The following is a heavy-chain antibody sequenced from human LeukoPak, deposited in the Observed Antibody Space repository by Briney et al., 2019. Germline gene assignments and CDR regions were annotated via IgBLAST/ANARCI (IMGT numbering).Heavy chain of an antibody. CDR1: GGSISSSSYF. V-gene: IGHV4-39*02. J-gene: IGHJ4*02. CDR2: IYYSGIT. CDR3: AREVVSTTTLDF. Sequence: SETLSLTCTVSGGSISSSSYFWGWIRQPPGKGLEWIGTIYYSGITYYNPSLKSRVTISVDTSKNQFPLKLNSVTAADTAVYYCAREVVSTTTLDFWGQGTLVTVSS. D-gene: IGHD5/OR15-5a*01.